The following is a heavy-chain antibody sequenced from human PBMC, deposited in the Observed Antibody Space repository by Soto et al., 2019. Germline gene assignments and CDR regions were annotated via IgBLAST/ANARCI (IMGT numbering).Heavy chain of an antibody. CDR2: ITSDSSTI. CDR3: ARVGRGVYGMDV. Sequence: EVQLLESGGGLVQPGGSLRLSCAASGFTFSSYSINWVRQAPGKGLEWFSYITSDSSTISYADSVKGRFTVSRDNAKHSLYLQMNSLRDEDTAVYYCARVGRGVYGMDVWGQGTSVTVSS. CDR1: GFTFSSYS. V-gene: IGHV3-48*02. J-gene: IGHJ6*02. D-gene: IGHD2-8*01.